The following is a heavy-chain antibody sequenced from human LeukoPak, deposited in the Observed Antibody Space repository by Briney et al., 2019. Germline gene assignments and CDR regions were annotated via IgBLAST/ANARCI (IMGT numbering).Heavy chain of an antibody. V-gene: IGHV4-38-2*02. CDR1: GYFSTGYY. J-gene: IGHJ3*02. CDR3: ARQVATKGEWAFDI. CDR2: IRPDGHT. Sequence: SETLSLTCSVSGYFSTGYYWGWIRQPPGKGLEWMASIRPDGHTYSNSSLRNQLTISADMSRNEFSLKLNSLTAADTAVYYCARQVATKGEWAFDIWGQGTVVTVSS. D-gene: IGHD5-12*01.